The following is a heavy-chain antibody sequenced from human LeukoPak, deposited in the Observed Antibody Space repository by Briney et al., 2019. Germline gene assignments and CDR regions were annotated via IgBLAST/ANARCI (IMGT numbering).Heavy chain of an antibody. Sequence: SETLSLTCAVYGGSFSGYYWSWIRQPPGKGLEWIGEINHSGSTSYNPSLKSRVTISVDTSKNQFSLKLSSVTAADTAVYYCARGSRKRGFWSGYYTGEGGDYYYYMDVWGKGTTVTVSS. V-gene: IGHV4-34*01. CDR1: GGSFSGYY. CDR2: INHSGST. J-gene: IGHJ6*03. D-gene: IGHD3-3*01. CDR3: ARGSRKRGFWSGYYTGEGGDYYYYMDV.